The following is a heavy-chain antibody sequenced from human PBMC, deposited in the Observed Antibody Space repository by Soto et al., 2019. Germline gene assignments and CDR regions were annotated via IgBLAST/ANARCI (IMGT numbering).Heavy chain of an antibody. CDR1: GYTFTGYY. CDR3: ARDLVTISRGIQYYYYYYGMDV. J-gene: IGHJ6*02. V-gene: IGHV1-2*02. Sequence: SSVKVSCKASGYTFTGYYMHWVRQAPGQGLEWMGWINPNSGGTNYAQKFQGRVTMTRDTSISTAYMELSRLRSDDTAVYYCARDLVTISRGIQYYYYYYGMDVWGQGTTAT. CDR2: INPNSGGT. D-gene: IGHD4-4*01.